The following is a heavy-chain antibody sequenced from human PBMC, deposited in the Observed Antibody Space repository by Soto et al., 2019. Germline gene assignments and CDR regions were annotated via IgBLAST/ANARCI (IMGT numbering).Heavy chain of an antibody. J-gene: IGHJ6*02. CDR2: ISNSGIT. Sequence: QVQLVESGGGLVKPGGSLRLSCAASGFIFSDYYMTWIRQSPGKGLEWNSYISNSGITNYADSVKGRFTISRDNAKNSLYLQMDSLRAEDTAVYYCAIENYYIIDVGGQVTTVTFS. CDR3: AIENYYIIDV. V-gene: IGHV3-11*05. CDR1: GFIFSDYY.